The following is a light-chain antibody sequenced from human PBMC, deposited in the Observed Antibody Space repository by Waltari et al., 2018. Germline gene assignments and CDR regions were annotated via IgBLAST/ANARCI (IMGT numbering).Light chain of an antibody. CDR3: QQYSSFST. CDR2: MAS. J-gene: IGKJ2*01. CDR1: QSVGNW. V-gene: IGKV1-5*03. Sequence: DIQMTQSPSTLSASVVDRVSTSCRASQSVGNWLAWYQQKPGKAPKLLIYMASSLESGVPSRFSGSGSGTEFTLTISSLQPDDFATYSCQQYSSFSTFGQGTKV.